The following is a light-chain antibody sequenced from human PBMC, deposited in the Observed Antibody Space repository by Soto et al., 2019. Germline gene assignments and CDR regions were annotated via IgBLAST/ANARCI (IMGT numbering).Light chain of an antibody. CDR1: QSISSW. V-gene: IGKV1-5*03. CDR3: QQYNSIPST. CDR2: KAS. Sequence: DLQMTQSPSTLSASVGDRVTITCRASQSISSWLAWYQQKPGKAPKLLIYKASSLESGVPSRFSGSGSGTEFTLTISSLQPDDFATYYCQQYNSIPSTFGQGTKLEIK. J-gene: IGKJ2*01.